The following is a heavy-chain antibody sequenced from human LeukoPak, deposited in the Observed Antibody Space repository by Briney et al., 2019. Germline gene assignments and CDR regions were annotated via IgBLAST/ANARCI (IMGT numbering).Heavy chain of an antibody. D-gene: IGHD3-3*01. CDR3: ARSGYSPYDAFDI. CDR2: IRCDGSNY. V-gene: IGHV3-30*02. Sequence: PGGSLRLSCAASGFTFSSYGMHWVRQAPGKGLEWVAFIRCDGSNYYYADSVKGRFTISRDNSKNTLYLQMNSLRAEDTAVYYCARSGYSPYDAFDIWGQGTMVTVSS. J-gene: IGHJ3*02. CDR1: GFTFSSYG.